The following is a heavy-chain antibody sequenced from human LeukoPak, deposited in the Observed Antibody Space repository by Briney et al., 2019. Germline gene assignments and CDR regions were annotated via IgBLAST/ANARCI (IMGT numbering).Heavy chain of an antibody. CDR2: IHYSGAT. V-gene: IGHV4-59*01. J-gene: IGHJ4*02. D-gene: IGHD6-13*01. CDR1: GGSISSNY. CDR3: ARDEAGFNSSWEFDY. Sequence: PSETLSLTCTVSGGSISSNYWSWIRQPPGKGLEWIGYIHYSGATNYNPSLKSRVTISADTSKNQFSLKLSSVTAADTAMYYCARDEAGFNSSWEFDYWGQGTLVTVSS.